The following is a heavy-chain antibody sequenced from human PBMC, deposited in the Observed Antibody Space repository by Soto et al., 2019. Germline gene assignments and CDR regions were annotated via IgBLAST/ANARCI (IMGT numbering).Heavy chain of an antibody. D-gene: IGHD5-18*01. V-gene: IGHV4-59*01. CDR3: AREMGYSYGFGPYYYYGMDV. CDR1: GGSISSYY. Sequence: PSETLSLTCTVSGGSISSYYWSWIRQPPGKGLEWIGYIYYSGSTNYNPSLKSRVTISVDTSKNQFSLKLSSVTAADTAVYYCAREMGYSYGFGPYYYYGMDVWGQGTTVTVSS. CDR2: IYYSGST. J-gene: IGHJ6*02.